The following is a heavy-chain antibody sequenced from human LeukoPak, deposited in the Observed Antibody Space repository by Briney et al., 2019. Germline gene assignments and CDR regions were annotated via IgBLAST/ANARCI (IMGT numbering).Heavy chain of an antibody. J-gene: IGHJ4*02. CDR2: IYHSGST. D-gene: IGHD2-2*01. CDR3: GRAGQGYCISAGCYLSLDD. V-gene: IGHV4-4*02. CDR1: GGSLSSSNW. Sequence: SEGLSLTCPVSGGSLSSSNWWSWGRQPPGKGLGGGGQIYHSGSTNYNPSLKSRVTIPGDKSKNQFYLKLNSVTAADTAVYYCGRAGQGYCISAGCYLSLDDWGQGSLVTVSP.